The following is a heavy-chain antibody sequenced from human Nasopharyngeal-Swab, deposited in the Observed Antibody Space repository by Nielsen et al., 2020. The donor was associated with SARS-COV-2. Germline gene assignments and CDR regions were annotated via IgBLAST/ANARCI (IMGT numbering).Heavy chain of an antibody. CDR2: IYTSGST. D-gene: IGHD3-3*01. Sequence: SETLSLTCTVSGGSISSYYWSWIRQPAGKGLEWIGRIYTSGSTNYNPSLKSRVTMSVDTSKNQFSLKLSSVTAADTAVYHCAREVTIFGVVIPRNWFDPWGQGTLVTVSS. CDR1: GGSISSYY. CDR3: AREVTIFGVVIPRNWFDP. V-gene: IGHV4-4*07. J-gene: IGHJ5*02.